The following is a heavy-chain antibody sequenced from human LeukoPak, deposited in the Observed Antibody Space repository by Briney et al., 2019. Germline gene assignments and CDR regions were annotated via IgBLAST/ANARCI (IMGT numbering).Heavy chain of an antibody. CDR2: VKGKSDGGTI. D-gene: IGHD3-3*01. CDR3: TTDRAISGLPIFGY. V-gene: IGHV3-15*01. CDR1: GFTFTNAW. J-gene: IGHJ4*02. Sequence: PGGSLRLSCAASGFTFTNAWMSWVRQAPGKGLEWVGRVKGKSDGGTIDYAAPVKGRFTISRDDSKTMVSLQMNSLESEDTAVYYCTTDRAISGLPIFGYWGQGTPVTVSS.